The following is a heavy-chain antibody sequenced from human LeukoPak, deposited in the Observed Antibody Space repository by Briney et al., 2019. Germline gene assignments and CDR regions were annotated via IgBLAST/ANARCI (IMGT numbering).Heavy chain of an antibody. Sequence: GSSVKVSCKASGHTFTGYYMHWVRQAPGQGLEWMGRINPNSGGTNYAQKFQGRVTMTRNTSISTAYMELSSLRSEDTAVYYCARSDYGDYWHYYYYMDVWGKGTTVTVSS. D-gene: IGHD4-17*01. J-gene: IGHJ6*03. V-gene: IGHV1-2*06. CDR1: GHTFTGYY. CDR3: ARSDYGDYWHYYYYMDV. CDR2: INPNSGGT.